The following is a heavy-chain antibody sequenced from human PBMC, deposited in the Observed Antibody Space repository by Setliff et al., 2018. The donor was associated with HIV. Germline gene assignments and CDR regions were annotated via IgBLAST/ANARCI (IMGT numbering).Heavy chain of an antibody. CDR2: INTNTGNT. J-gene: IGHJ3*02. CDR1: GYRFIMYS. CDR3: ARDIGSRGGAFDM. D-gene: IGHD3-10*01. Sequence: RASVKVSCKASGYRFIMYSMNWVRQAPGQGLEWMGWINTNTGNTMYAQGFTGRFVFSLDTSVSTAFLQITSLKAEDTAVYYCARDIGSRGGAFDMWGQGTRVTVSS. V-gene: IGHV7-4-1*02.